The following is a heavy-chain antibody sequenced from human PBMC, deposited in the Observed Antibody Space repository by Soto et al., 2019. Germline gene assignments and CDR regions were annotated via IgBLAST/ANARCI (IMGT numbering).Heavy chain of an antibody. CDR1: GGIFNTYA. CDR3: ATLTYFYDGSGYYALSGFAY. D-gene: IGHD3-22*01. J-gene: IGHJ4*02. CDR2: IIPLFGTA. Sequence: QVQLVQSGAEVKKPGSSVKVSCKASGGIFNTYAITWVRQAPGQGLGWMGGIIPLFGTANYAQKFQGRVTITADKSTHTAFMEVSSLRSEDTAVYYCATLTYFYDGSGYYALSGFAYWGQGNQVTVSS. V-gene: IGHV1-69*14.